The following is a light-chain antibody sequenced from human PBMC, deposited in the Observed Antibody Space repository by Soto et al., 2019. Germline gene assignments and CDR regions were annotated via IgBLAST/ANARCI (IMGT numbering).Light chain of an antibody. CDR2: DAS. CDR1: QSVRSK. J-gene: IGKJ5*01. Sequence: EIVMTQSPGTLSVSPGQRANLSCRASQSVRSKVARYQQKPDQAPRLPIYDASTRATGIPARFSGSGSGTEFTLTISSLQSEDFAVYYCQQYNNWPPITFGQGTRLEIK. V-gene: IGKV3-15*01. CDR3: QQYNNWPPIT.